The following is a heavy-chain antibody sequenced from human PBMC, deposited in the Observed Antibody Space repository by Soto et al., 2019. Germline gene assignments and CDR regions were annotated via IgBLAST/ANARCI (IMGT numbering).Heavy chain of an antibody. Sequence: SETLSLTCTVSGGSISSGGYYWSWIRQHPGKGLERIGYIYYSGSTYYNPSLKSRVTISVDTSKNQFSLKLSSVTAADTAVYYCARDQTPNAFDIWGQGTMVTVSS. CDR1: GGSISSGGYY. V-gene: IGHV4-31*03. CDR3: ARDQTPNAFDI. CDR2: IYYSGST. J-gene: IGHJ3*02. D-gene: IGHD2-15*01.